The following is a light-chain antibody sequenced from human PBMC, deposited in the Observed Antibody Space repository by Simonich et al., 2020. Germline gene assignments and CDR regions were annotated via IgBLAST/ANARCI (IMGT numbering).Light chain of an antibody. CDR2: GAS. Sequence: EIVMTQSPATLSVSPGERATLSYRASRSVSSNLAWYQQKPGQVPRLLMYGASTSATGIPARLSGSGSGTEFTLTISSLQSEDFAVYYCQQYNNWPPLTFGGGTKVEIK. CDR1: RSVSSN. J-gene: IGKJ4*01. V-gene: IGKV3-15*01. CDR3: QQYNNWPPLT.